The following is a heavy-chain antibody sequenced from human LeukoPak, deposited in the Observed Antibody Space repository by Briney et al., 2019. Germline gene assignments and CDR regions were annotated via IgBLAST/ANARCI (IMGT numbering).Heavy chain of an antibody. D-gene: IGHD6-13*01. CDR3: ARAHSSSWYWFDP. Sequence: ASVKVSCKASGYTFTGYYMHWVRQAPGQGLEWRGRINPNSGGTNYAQKFQGRVTMARDTSISTAYMELSRLRSDDTAVYYCARAHSSSWYWFDPWGQGTLVTVSS. CDR2: INPNSGGT. CDR1: GYTFTGYY. V-gene: IGHV1-2*06. J-gene: IGHJ5*02.